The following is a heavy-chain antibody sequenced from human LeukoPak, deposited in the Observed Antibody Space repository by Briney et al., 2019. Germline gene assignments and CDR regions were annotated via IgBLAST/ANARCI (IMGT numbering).Heavy chain of an antibody. CDR1: GDTFRSHS. Sequence: ASVKVSCKTSGDTFRSHSISWVRQAPGQGLEWMGRIIPILGIANYAQKFQGRVTITADKSTSTAYMELSSLRSEDTAVYYCARDPLAMGVVTAANLRDYYYGMDVWGQGTTVTVSS. V-gene: IGHV1-69*04. CDR3: ARDPLAMGVVTAANLRDYYYGMDV. J-gene: IGHJ6*02. D-gene: IGHD2-21*02. CDR2: IIPILGIA.